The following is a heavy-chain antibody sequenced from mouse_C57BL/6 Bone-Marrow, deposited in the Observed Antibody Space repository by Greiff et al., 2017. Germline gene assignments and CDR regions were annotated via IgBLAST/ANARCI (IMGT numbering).Heavy chain of an antibody. CDR1: GFSFNTYA. CDR3: VRHSNCFAY. CDR2: IRSKSNNSAT. D-gene: IGHD2-5*01. J-gene: IGHJ3*01. V-gene: IGHV10-1*01. Sequence: EVKLVESGGGLVQPKGSLKLSCAASGFSFNTYAMNWVRQAPGKGLEWVARIRSKSNNSATYYADSVKDRFTISRDDSDSMLYLQMNNLKTEDTAMYYCVRHSNCFAYWGQGTLVTVSA.